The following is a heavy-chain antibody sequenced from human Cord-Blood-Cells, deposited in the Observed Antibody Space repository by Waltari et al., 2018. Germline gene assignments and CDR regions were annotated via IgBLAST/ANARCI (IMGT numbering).Heavy chain of an antibody. CDR2: INHRGST. J-gene: IGHJ2*01. D-gene: IGHD2-15*01. Sequence: QVQLQQWGAGLLKPSETLSLTCAVYGGSFSGYYWSWIRQPPGKGLEWIGEINHRGSTNYNPSIKSRVTISVDTSKNQFSLKLSSVTAADTAVYYCARQYCSGGSCNYWYFDLWGRGTLVTVSS. CDR3: ARQYCSGGSCNYWYFDL. V-gene: IGHV4-34*01. CDR1: GGSFSGYY.